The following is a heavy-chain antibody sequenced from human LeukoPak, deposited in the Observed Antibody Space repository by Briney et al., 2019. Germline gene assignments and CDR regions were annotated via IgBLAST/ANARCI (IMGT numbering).Heavy chain of an antibody. CDR3: ARSSYEGSGSSY. D-gene: IGHD3-10*01. Sequence: RASVKVSCKASGYTFTGYYMHWVRQAPGQGLEWMGWINPNSGGTNYAQKFQGRVTMTRDTSISTAYMELRSLRSDDTAVYYCARSSYEGSGSSYWGQGTLVTVSS. CDR2: INPNSGGT. J-gene: IGHJ4*02. CDR1: GYTFTGYY. V-gene: IGHV1-2*02.